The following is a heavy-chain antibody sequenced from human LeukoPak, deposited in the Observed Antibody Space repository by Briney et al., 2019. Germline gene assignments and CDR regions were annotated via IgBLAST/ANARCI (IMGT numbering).Heavy chain of an antibody. CDR1: EFTFSNYA. CDR2: ISYDGNTI. CDR3: ATYDSWSGYNIAY. Sequence: GGSLRLSCAASEFTFSNYALHWVRQAPGKGLQWAAVISYDGNTIHYADSVKGRFIISRDTSKNTLYLQMNSLKVEDTAIYYCATYDSWSGYNIAYWGQGTLVTVSS. J-gene: IGHJ4*02. V-gene: IGHV3-30-3*01. D-gene: IGHD3-3*01.